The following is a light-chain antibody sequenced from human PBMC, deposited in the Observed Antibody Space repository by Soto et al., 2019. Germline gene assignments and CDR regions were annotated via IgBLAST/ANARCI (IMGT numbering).Light chain of an antibody. CDR3: QQYGSSGT. J-gene: IGKJ1*01. CDR2: GAS. V-gene: IGKV3-20*01. Sequence: EIVMTHSPATLSVSPWERVTLSCRASQSVSSNLAWYLQKPGQAPRFLIYGASSRATGIPDRFGGSGSGTDFTLTISRLEPEDFAVYYCQQYGSSGTFGQGTKVDIK. CDR1: QSVSSN.